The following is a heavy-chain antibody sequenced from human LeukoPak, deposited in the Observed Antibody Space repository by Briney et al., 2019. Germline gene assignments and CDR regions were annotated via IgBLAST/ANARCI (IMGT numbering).Heavy chain of an antibody. J-gene: IGHJ4*02. CDR2: INPNGGRI. V-gene: IGHV1-2*02. D-gene: IGHD2-2*01. CDR1: GYTFVGYY. Sequence: ASVKVSCKASGYTFVGYYLHWVRRRPGQGLEWMGWINPNGGRIKYSENFQGRVTLTRDTSISTAYMELNRLGSDDTGLYYCARSSQRIATSPDFDIWGQGALVSVSS. CDR3: ARSSQRIATSPDFDI.